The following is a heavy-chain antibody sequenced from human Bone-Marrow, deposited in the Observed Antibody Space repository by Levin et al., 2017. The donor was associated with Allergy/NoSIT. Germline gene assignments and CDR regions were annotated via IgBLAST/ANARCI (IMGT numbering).Heavy chain of an antibody. CDR2: ISGTGGST. V-gene: IGHV3-23*01. Sequence: GESLKISCAASGFTFSSYAMSWVRQAPGKGLEWVSAISGTGGSTYYADSVKGRFTISRDNSKNTLYLQMNSLRAEDTAVYYCATQKDYYDSTGYYSSTGAFDYWGQGALVTVTS. J-gene: IGHJ4*02. CDR3: ATQKDYYDSTGYYSSTGAFDY. D-gene: IGHD3-22*01. CDR1: GFTFSSYA.